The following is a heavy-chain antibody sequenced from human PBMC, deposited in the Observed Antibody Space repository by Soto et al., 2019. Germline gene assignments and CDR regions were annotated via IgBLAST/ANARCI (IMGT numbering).Heavy chain of an antibody. CDR1: GFVFSDHY. CDR3: VRWQQGAADY. Sequence: EVQLVESGGGLVQPGGSLRLSCAVSGFVFSDHYMDWVRQAPGKGLEWVGRTRNRAQRYITEYAAFVKGRFTISRDDSKNLLYLQMSSLKTEDTAMYDCVRWQQGAADYGGQGTLVTVSS. D-gene: IGHD2-15*01. CDR2: TRNRAQRYIT. V-gene: IGHV3-72*01. J-gene: IGHJ4*02.